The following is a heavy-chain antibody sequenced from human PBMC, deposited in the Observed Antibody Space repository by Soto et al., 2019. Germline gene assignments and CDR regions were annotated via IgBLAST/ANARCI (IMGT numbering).Heavy chain of an antibody. V-gene: IGHV1-69*01. D-gene: IGHD4-17*01. CDR1: GGTFSSYA. Sequence: QVQLVQSGAEVKKPGSSVKVSCKASGGTFSSYAISWVRQAPGQGLEWMGGIIPIFGTANYAQKFQGRVTITADESTSTAYMELISLRSEDTAVYYCARRAIDDYGDYVYFDYWGQGTLVTVSS. J-gene: IGHJ4*02. CDR3: ARRAIDDYGDYVYFDY. CDR2: IIPIFGTA.